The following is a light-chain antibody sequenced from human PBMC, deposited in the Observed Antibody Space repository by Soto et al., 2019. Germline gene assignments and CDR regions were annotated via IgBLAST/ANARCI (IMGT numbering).Light chain of an antibody. CDR1: QSISSW. CDR2: DAS. V-gene: IGKV1-5*01. J-gene: IGKJ2*01. CDR3: QQYNSYPYT. Sequence: DIQMTQSPSTLSASVGDRVTITCRASQSISSWLAWYQKKPGKAHKLLIYDASSLESGVPSRFSGSVSGTEITLSISSLQPDEFATYHCQQYNSYPYTFGQGTKLEIK.